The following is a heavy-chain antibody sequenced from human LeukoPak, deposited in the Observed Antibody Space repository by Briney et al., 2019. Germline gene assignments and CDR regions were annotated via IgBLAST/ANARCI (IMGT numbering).Heavy chain of an antibody. V-gene: IGHV4-59*08. Sequence: SETLSLTCTVSGGSISSYYWSWIRQPPGKGLEWIGSMYYSGSTNYKPSLKSRVTISVDTSKNQISLKLSSVTAADTAVYYCARGRWWLRSWYFDYWGQGTLVTVSS. CDR2: MYYSGST. J-gene: IGHJ4*02. CDR1: GGSISSYY. CDR3: ARGRWWLRSWYFDY. D-gene: IGHD5-12*01.